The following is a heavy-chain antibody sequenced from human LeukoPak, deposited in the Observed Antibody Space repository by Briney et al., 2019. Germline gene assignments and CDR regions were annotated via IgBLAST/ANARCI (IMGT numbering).Heavy chain of an antibody. D-gene: IGHD4-17*01. CDR2: IHTSGDT. V-gene: IGHV3-53*01. CDR1: GLTGSHNY. Sequence: GGSLRLSCAASGLTGSHNYVSWVRQAAGKGLEWVSAIHTSGDTCYADSVKGRFTISRDTSKNTLYLQINSLRVEDTAVYYCIVFGDSNHWGQGTLVTVPS. J-gene: IGHJ5*02. CDR3: IVFGDSNH.